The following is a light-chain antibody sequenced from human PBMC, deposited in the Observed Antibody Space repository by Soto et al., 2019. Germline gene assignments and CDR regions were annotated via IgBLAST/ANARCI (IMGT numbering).Light chain of an antibody. CDR2: ATS. V-gene: IGKV1-27*01. J-gene: IGKJ1*01. CDR3: QNYNGALWT. CDR1: QAINNH. Sequence: DIQMTQSPSSLSASVGDRVTFSCRASQAINNHLAWYQQKPGKVPKLLIYATSTLKSGVPSRFSGSGSGTDFTLTISSLQPEDFATYFCQNYNGALWTFGQGTKVEIK.